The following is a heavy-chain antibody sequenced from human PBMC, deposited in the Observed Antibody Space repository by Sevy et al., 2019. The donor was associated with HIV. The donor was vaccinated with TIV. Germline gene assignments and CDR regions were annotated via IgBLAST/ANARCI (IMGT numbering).Heavy chain of an antibody. V-gene: IGHV4-34*01. J-gene: IGHJ3*02. CDR1: GGSSSGYY. Sequence: SETLSLTCAVYGGSSSGYYWSWIRQPPGKGLEWIGEINHSGSTNYKPSLKSRVTISADTSKNQFSLKLSSVTAADTAVYYCARHCGTTNCSHAFDIWGQGTMVTVSS. CDR2: INHSGST. CDR3: ARHCGTTNCSHAFDI. D-gene: IGHD2-2*01.